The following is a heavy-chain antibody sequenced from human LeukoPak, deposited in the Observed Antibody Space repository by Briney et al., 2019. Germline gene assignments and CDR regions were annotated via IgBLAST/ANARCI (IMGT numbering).Heavy chain of an antibody. V-gene: IGHV1-46*01. J-gene: IGHJ4*02. D-gene: IGHD6-19*01. CDR3: ARSGDYSSGGRCDY. CDR1: GYTITNNY. CDR2: INPSGTGT. Sequence: GASVKISCKASGYTITNNYMHWVRQAPGQGLEWMGVINPSGTGTSYAQKFQGRITMTTDTSTSTAYMELRSLRSDDTAVYYCARSGDYSSGGRCDYWGQGTLVTVSS.